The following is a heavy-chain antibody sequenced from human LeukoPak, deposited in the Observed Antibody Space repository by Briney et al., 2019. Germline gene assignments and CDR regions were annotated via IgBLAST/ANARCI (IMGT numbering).Heavy chain of an antibody. CDR2: ISNDGNNK. CDR3: AKDSYSSGWYGYFDY. D-gene: IGHD6-19*01. Sequence: GGSLRLSCAVSGFIFSTYGMHWVRQAPGKGLEWVAVISNDGNNKYYGDSVKGRVTISRDNSKKMLYLQMNSLRAEDTAVYYCAKDSYSSGWYGYFDYWGQGTLVTVSS. J-gene: IGHJ4*02. V-gene: IGHV3-30*18. CDR1: GFIFSTYG.